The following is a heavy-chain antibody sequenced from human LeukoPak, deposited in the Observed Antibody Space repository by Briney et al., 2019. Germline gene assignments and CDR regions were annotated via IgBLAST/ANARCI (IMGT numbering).Heavy chain of an antibody. CDR2: IYWDDDK. CDR1: GFALNANPVG. Sequence: SGPTLVEPTQTLTLTCSFSGFALNANPVGVGWLRQPPGKAPEFLALIYWDDDKRYSPSLRSRLTIAKDTSKNQVVLTMTNMDPVDTATYFCAHSGSDSLGQLEYWGQGTLFTVSS. V-gene: IGHV2-5*02. J-gene: IGHJ4*02. CDR3: AHSGSDSLGQLEY. D-gene: IGHD3-10*01.